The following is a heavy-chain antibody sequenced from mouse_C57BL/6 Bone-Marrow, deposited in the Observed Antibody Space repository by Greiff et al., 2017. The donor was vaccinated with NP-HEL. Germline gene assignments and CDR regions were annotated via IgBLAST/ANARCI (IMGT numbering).Heavy chain of an antibody. V-gene: IGHV7-3*01. Sequence: EVQRVESGGGLVQPGGSLSLSCAASGFTFTDYYMSWVRQPPGKALEWLGFIRNKANGYTTEYSASVKGRFTISRDNSQSILYLQMNALRAEDSATCYCARLSLRYYFDYWGQGTTLTVSS. D-gene: IGHD1-1*01. CDR2: IRNKANGYTT. J-gene: IGHJ2*01. CDR3: ARLSLRYYFDY. CDR1: GFTFTDYY.